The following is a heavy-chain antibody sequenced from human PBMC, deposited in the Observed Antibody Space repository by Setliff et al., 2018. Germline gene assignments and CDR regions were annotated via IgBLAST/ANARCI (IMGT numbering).Heavy chain of an antibody. D-gene: IGHD6-6*01. V-gene: IGHV5-51*01. CDR1: GYRFTTYW. CDR3: ARDSGSPLDY. Sequence: PGESLKISCKGSGYRFTTYWIGWVRQMPGKGLEWMGIVFSGDSDTQYSPSFQGQVTFSADKSISTAYLQWSSLKASDTAMYYCARDSGSPLDYWGQGTLVTVSS. CDR2: VFSGDSDT. J-gene: IGHJ4*02.